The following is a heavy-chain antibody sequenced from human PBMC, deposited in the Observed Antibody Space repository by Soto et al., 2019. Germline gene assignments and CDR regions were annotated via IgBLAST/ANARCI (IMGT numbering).Heavy chain of an antibody. CDR2: IIPIFGTA. J-gene: IGHJ5*02. Sequence: QVQLVQSGAEVKKPGSSVKVSCKASGGTFSSYAISWVRQAPGQGLEWMGGIIPIFGTANYAQKFQGRVTITAHESTSTAHMELSSLRSEDTAGYDCAREWQVAAAGYLGPWGQGTVVTVSS. CDR3: AREWQVAAAGYLGP. CDR1: GGTFSSYA. V-gene: IGHV1-69*01. D-gene: IGHD6-13*01.